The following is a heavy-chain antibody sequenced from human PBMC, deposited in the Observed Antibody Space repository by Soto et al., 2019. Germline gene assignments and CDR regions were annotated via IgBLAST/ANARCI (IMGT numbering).Heavy chain of an antibody. Sequence: SETLSLTCTVSGGSISSDDYYWSWIRQAPGRGLEWIGYIHSSGSIYYNPSLKSRATMSIDTAGNQFSLKVSPVTVADTAVYYCARDLDGLHDDTSGPFPRPGWGQGTLVTVSS. CDR1: GGSISSDDYY. CDR3: ARDLDGLHDDTSGPFPRPG. V-gene: IGHV4-30-4*01. CDR2: IHSSGSI. J-gene: IGHJ1*01. D-gene: IGHD3-22*01.